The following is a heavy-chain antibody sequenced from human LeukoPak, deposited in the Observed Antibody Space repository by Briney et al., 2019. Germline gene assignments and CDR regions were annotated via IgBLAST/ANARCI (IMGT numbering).Heavy chain of an antibody. CDR3: ARVYGDFATSDY. CDR2: INTDGTTT. CDR1: GFTFNMYW. V-gene: IGHV3-74*01. Sequence: GGSLRLSCAASGFTFNMYWMHWVRQVPGKGLVWVSRINTDGTTTDHADSVKGRFTISRDNAKNTLYLQMNSLRAEDTAVYYCARVYGDFATSDYWGQGTLVTVSS. J-gene: IGHJ4*02. D-gene: IGHD4-17*01.